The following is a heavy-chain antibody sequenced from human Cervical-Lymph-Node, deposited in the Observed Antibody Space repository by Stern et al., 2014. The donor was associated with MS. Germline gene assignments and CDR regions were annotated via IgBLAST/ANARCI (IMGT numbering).Heavy chain of an antibody. J-gene: IGHJ3*01. V-gene: IGHV3-53*01. Sequence: EVQLVESGGGLIQPGGSLRLSCAAPGFTVSKNYMSWVRQAPGKGLEWVSLIYTDGSTYYAGSVKGRFNISRDSSKNMRFLQMNSLRAEDTAMYYCARAIFGVNTAAMAPDAFDSWGQGTMVTVSS. CDR2: IYTDGST. D-gene: IGHD3-3*01. CDR1: GFTVSKNY. CDR3: ARAIFGVNTAAMAPDAFDS.